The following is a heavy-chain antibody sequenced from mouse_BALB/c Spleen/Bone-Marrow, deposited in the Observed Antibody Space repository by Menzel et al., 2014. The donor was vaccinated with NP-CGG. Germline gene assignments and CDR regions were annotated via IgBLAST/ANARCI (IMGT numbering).Heavy chain of an antibody. CDR2: IYPGDGTT. Sequence: VQVVESGPELVKPGALVKISCKASGYTFTNFDISWVQQRPGQGLEWIGWIYPGDGTTKYTEKFKGKASLTTDKSSSTAYMQLNSLTSDNSAVYFCARGGYFGNAFAYWGQGTLVSVSA. J-gene: IGHJ3*01. D-gene: IGHD2-1*01. CDR3: ARGGYFGNAFAY. V-gene: IGHV1S56*01. CDR1: GYTFTNFD.